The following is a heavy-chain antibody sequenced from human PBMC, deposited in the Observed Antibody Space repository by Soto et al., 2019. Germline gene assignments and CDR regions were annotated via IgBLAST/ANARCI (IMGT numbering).Heavy chain of an antibody. J-gene: IGHJ4*02. Sequence: GASVKVSCKASGGTFSSYAISWVRQAPGQGLEWMGGIIPIFGTANYAQKFQGRVTITADESTSTAYMELSSLRSEDTAVYYCARSPPEHGVVMYYWGQGTLVTVSS. V-gene: IGHV1-69*13. CDR1: GGTFSSYA. CDR3: ARSPPEHGVVMYY. D-gene: IGHD3-3*01. CDR2: IIPIFGTA.